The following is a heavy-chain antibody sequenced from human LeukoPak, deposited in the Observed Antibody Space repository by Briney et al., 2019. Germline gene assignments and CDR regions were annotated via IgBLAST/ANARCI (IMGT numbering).Heavy chain of an antibody. V-gene: IGHV3-7*01. CDR3: ARNLAPYDSSGHDAFDI. CDR2: IRQEGSEK. D-gene: IGHD3-22*01. CDR1: GFTFSSYW. J-gene: IGHJ3*02. Sequence: GGSLRLSCAASGFTFSSYWMSWVRQAPGKGLEWVANIRQEGSEKYYVDSVKGRFTIARDNAKNSLYLQMNSLRAEDTAVYYCARNLAPYDSSGHDAFDIWGQGTMVTVSS.